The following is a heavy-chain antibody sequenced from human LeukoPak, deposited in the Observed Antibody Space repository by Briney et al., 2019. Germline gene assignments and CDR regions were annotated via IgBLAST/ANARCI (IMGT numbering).Heavy chain of an antibody. J-gene: IGHJ3*02. CDR2: IYPGDSDT. V-gene: IGHV5-51*01. CDR1: GYSFTNYW. CDR3: ARNAIVGATWAAFDI. D-gene: IGHD1-26*01. Sequence: GESLKISCKGSGYSFTNYWIDWVRQMPGKGLEWMGIIYPGDSDTRYSPSFRGQVTISADKSISTAYLQWSSLKASDTAIYYCARNAIVGATWAAFDIWGQGTKVTVSS.